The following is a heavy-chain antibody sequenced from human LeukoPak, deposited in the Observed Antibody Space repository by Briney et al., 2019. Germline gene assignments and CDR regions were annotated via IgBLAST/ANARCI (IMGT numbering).Heavy chain of an antibody. D-gene: IGHD6-13*01. CDR1: GFTFSSYS. Sequence: GGSLRPSCAASGFTFSSYSMNWVRQAPGKGLEWVSSISSSSSYIYYADSVKGRFTISRDNAKNSLYLQMNSLRAEDTAVYYCARDPPPAAGEGLDYWGQGTLVTVSS. CDR3: ARDPPPAAGEGLDY. J-gene: IGHJ4*02. CDR2: ISSSSSYI. V-gene: IGHV3-21*01.